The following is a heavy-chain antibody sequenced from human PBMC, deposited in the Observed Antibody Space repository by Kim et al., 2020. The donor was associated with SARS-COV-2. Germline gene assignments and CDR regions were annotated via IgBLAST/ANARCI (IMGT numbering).Heavy chain of an antibody. D-gene: IGHD2-2*01. Sequence: ASVKVSCKASGYTFTSYHIHWVRQAPGQGLEWVGIISPSGGVTDYAQKFQDRVTMTRDTSTSTAYMELSGLTSEDTAMYFCAREAPSTCYFDYWGQGTLVTVSS. CDR1: GYTFTSYH. CDR3: AREAPSTCYFDY. V-gene: IGHV1-46*01. CDR2: ISPSGGVT. J-gene: IGHJ4*02.